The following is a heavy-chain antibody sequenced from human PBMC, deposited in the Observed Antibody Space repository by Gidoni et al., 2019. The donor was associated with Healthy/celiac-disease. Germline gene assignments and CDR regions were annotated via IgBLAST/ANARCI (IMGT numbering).Heavy chain of an antibody. Sequence: QVQLVESGGGLVKPGGSLRLSCAASGFTFSAYYMSWIRQDPGKGLECVSYISSSSSYTNYADSVKGRFTISRDNAKNSLYLQMNSLRAEDTAVYYCARERNYDSSGYYYQTLGYFDYWGQGTLVTVSS. CDR1: GFTFSAYY. CDR2: ISSSSSYT. D-gene: IGHD3-22*01. V-gene: IGHV3-11*05. J-gene: IGHJ4*02. CDR3: ARERNYDSSGYYYQTLGYFDY.